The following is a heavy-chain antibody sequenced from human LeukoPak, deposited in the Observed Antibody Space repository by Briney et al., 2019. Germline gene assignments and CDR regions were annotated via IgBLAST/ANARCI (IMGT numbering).Heavy chain of an antibody. CDR2: ISSSSSYI. CDR3: ARLLAAPNYYYGMDV. J-gene: IGHJ6*04. D-gene: IGHD2-15*01. Sequence: GGSLRLSCAASGFTFSSYSMNWVRQAPGKGLEWVSSISSSSSYIYYADSVKGRFTISRDNAKNSLYLQMNSLRAEDTAAYYCARLLAAPNYYYGMDVWGKGTTVTVSS. CDR1: GFTFSSYS. V-gene: IGHV3-21*01.